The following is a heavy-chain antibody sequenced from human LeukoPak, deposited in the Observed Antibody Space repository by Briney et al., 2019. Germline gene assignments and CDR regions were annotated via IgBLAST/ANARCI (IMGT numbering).Heavy chain of an antibody. CDR1: GFTVSSNY. CDR2: IYSGGST. V-gene: IGHV3-53*01. Sequence: GGSLRLSCAASGFTVSSNYMSWVRQAPGKGLEWVSVIYSGGSTYYADSVKGRFTISRDNSKNTLYLQMNSLRAEDTAVYYCARERFDYYDSSGYLDYWGQGTLVTVSS. J-gene: IGHJ4*02. CDR3: ARERFDYYDSSGYLDY. D-gene: IGHD3-22*01.